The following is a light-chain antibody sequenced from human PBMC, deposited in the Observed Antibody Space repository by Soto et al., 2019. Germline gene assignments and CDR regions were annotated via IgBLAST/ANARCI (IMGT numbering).Light chain of an antibody. CDR1: QGISNW. J-gene: IGKJ1*01. V-gene: IGKV1-5*01. Sequence: DIPMTQSPSTLSAYIGDTVTVACRASQGISNWLAWYQQKPGKAPKLLIFHASSLESGVPSRFSGSGSGTEFTLTISSLQSDDFATYYCQQYSSYPTFGQATKV. CDR3: QQYSSYPT. CDR2: HAS.